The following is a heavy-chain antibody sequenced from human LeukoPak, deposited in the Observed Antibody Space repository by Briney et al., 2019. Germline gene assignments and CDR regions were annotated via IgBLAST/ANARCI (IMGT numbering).Heavy chain of an antibody. J-gene: IGHJ6*02. V-gene: IGHV3-23*01. CDR3: AKVLQYYYYGMDV. CDR1: GFTFSSYA. Sequence: GGSLRLSCAASGFTFSSYAMSWVRQAPGKGLEWVSAIGNSGGNTYYADSVKGRFTISRDNSKNTLYLQMNSLRAEDTAVYYCAKVLQYYYYGMDVWGQGTTVTVSS. CDR2: IGNSGGNT. D-gene: IGHD5-24*01.